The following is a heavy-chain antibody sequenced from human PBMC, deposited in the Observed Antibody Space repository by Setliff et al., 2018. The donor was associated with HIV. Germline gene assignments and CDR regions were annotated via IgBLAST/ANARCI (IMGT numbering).Heavy chain of an antibody. Sequence: ASVKVSCKASGGTFSSHAINWVRQAPGQGLEWMGGIIPIVDKTNYAQKFQGRVAITADKSTITAYMELSSLRSEDTAVYYCAREPDYGIRGAFDIWGQGTMVTVSS. D-gene: IGHD4-17*01. CDR1: GGTFSSHA. J-gene: IGHJ3*02. V-gene: IGHV1-69*10. CDR2: IIPIVDKT. CDR3: AREPDYGIRGAFDI.